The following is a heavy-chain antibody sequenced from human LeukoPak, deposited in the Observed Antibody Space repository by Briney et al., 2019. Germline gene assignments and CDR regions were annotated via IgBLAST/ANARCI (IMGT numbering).Heavy chain of an antibody. D-gene: IGHD3-10*01. CDR2: IYSGYSDI. CDR3: ARLSSAMVRAPDY. V-gene: IGHV5-51*01. CDR1: GYSFTSYW. Sequence: GESLKISCKGSGYSFTSYWIGLVRQMPGKGLGWMGIIYSGYSDIRYSPSFQGQVTISADKSISTAYLQWSSLKASDTAMYYCARLSSAMVRAPDYWGQGTLVTVSS. J-gene: IGHJ4*02.